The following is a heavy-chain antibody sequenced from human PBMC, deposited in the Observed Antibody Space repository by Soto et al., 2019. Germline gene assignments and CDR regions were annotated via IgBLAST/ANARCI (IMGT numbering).Heavy chain of an antibody. CDR3: AKGGSDPGYYYYMDV. CDR2: ISGSGGST. J-gene: IGHJ6*03. D-gene: IGHD3-16*01. V-gene: IGHV3-23*01. CDR1: GFTSSSYA. Sequence: PGGSLRLSCAASGFTSSSYAMSWVRQAPGKGLEWVSAISGSGGSTYYADSVKGRFTISRDNSKNKLYLQMNSLRAEDTAVYYCAKGGSDPGYYYYMDVWGKGTTVTVSS.